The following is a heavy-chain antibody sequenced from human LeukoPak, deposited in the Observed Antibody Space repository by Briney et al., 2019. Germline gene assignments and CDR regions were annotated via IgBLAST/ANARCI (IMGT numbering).Heavy chain of an antibody. CDR1: GLTFSSYG. J-gene: IGHJ4*02. CDR3: AKASQGTEYSSSSSYFDY. CDR2: IWYDGSNK. Sequence: GGSLRLSCAASGLTFSSYGMHWVRQAPGKGLEWVAVIWYDGSNKYYADSVKGRFTISRDNSKNTLYLQMNSLRAEDTAVYYCAKASQGTEYSSSSSYFDYWGQGTLVTVSS. V-gene: IGHV3-33*06. D-gene: IGHD6-6*01.